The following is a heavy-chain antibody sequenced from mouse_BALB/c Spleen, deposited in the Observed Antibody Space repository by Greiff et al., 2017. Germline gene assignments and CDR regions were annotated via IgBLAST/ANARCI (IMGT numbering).Heavy chain of an antibody. CDR2: ISSGGSYT. J-gene: IGHJ3*01. CDR1: GFTFSSYG. Sequence: DVKLVESGGDLVKPGGSLKLSCAASGFTFSSYGMSWVRQTPDKRLEWVATISSGGSYTYYPDSVKGRFTISRDNAKNTLYLQMSSLKSEDTAMYYCARHWGSDGYYAYWGQGTLVTVSA. D-gene: IGHD2-3*01. V-gene: IGHV5-6*02. CDR3: ARHWGSDGYYAY.